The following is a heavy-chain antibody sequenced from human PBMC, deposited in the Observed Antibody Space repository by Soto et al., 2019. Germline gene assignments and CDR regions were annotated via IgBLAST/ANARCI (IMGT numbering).Heavy chain of an antibody. J-gene: IGHJ6*02. Sequence: PSETLSLTCAVYGGSFSGYYWSWIRQPPGKGLEWIGEINHSGSTNYNPSLKSRVTISVDTSKNQFSLKLSSVTAADTAVYYCARLGGSYWNYYGMDVWGQGTTVTVSS. CDR1: GGSFSGYY. CDR3: ARLGGSYWNYYGMDV. D-gene: IGHD1-26*01. CDR2: INHSGST. V-gene: IGHV4-34*01.